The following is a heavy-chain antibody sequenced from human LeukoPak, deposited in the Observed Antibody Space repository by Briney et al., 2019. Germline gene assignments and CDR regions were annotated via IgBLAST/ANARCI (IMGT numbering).Heavy chain of an antibody. CDR3: ARRARATTGGDYFDY. V-gene: IGHV4-59*08. CDR2: INYSGNT. J-gene: IGHJ4*02. Sequence: SEALSLTCTVSGGSISSYYWTWIRQPQGKGLEWIGYINYSGNTNYDPSLKSRVTISLDTSRNQFSLKLSSVTAADTAVYYCARRARATTGGDYFDYWGQGTLVTVSS. CDR1: GGSISSYY. D-gene: IGHD1-1*01.